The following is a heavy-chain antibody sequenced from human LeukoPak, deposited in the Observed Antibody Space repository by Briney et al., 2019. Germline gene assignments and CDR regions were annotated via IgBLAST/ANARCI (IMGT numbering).Heavy chain of an antibody. Sequence: SETLSLTCTVSGASISSYYWSWIRQPPGKGLEWIGYIYDSGSTNYNPSLKSRATISVDTSKNQFSLKLSSVTAADTAFYYCAKVDNWEYGHHDYWGQGALVTVSS. J-gene: IGHJ4*02. CDR3: AKVDNWEYGHHDY. V-gene: IGHV4-59*01. CDR2: IYDSGST. D-gene: IGHD1-1*01. CDR1: GASISSYY.